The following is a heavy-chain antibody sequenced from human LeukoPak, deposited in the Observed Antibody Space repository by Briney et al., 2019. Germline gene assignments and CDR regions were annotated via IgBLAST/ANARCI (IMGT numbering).Heavy chain of an antibody. CDR1: GYTFTGYY. V-gene: IGHV1-2*02. Sequence: GASVKVSCKASGYTFTGYYMHWVRQAPGQGLEWIGWINPNSGGTNYAQKFQGRVTMTRDTSISTAYMELSRLRSDDTAVYYCARDYSGYDLLLFDYWGQGTLVTVSS. J-gene: IGHJ4*02. CDR2: INPNSGGT. CDR3: ARDYSGYDLLLFDY. D-gene: IGHD5-12*01.